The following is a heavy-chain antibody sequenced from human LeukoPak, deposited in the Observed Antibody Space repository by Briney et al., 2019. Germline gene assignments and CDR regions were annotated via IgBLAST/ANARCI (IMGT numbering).Heavy chain of an antibody. D-gene: IGHD6-13*01. J-gene: IGHJ4*02. CDR2: VPYSGST. CDR1: GDSFSSTYY. CDR3: SRATSTWYIDY. Sequence: SETLSLTCTVSGDSFSSTYYWGWIRQPPGKGLEWIGSVPYSGSTYYIPSLKSRVTISVDTSKKQISLKLISVTAADTAVYFCSRATSTWYIDYWGRGTLVTVSS. V-gene: IGHV4-39*01.